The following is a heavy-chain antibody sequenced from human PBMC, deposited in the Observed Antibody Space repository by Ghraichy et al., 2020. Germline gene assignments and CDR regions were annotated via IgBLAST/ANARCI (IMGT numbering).Heavy chain of an antibody. J-gene: IGHJ4*02. CDR1: GGSISSYY. CDR2: IYTSGNT. CDR3: AIQVRVPYYFDY. Sequence: SQTLSLTCTVSGGSISSYYWSWIRQPAGKGLEWIGRIYTSGNTNYNPSLKSRVTMSVDTSKNQFSLKLSSVTAADTAVYYCAIQVRVPYYFDYWGQGTLVTVSS. D-gene: IGHD2-21*01. V-gene: IGHV4-4*07.